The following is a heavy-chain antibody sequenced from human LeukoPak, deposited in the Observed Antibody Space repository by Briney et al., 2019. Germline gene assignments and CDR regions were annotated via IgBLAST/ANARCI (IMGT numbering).Heavy chain of an antibody. CDR3: ARNEYSSSSPYYMDV. CDR1: GFTFDDYG. D-gene: IGHD6-6*01. J-gene: IGHJ6*03. CDR2: INWNGGST. V-gene: IGHV3-20*01. Sequence: GGSLRLSCAASGFTFDDYGMSWVRQAPGKGLEWVSGINWNGGSTGCADSVKGRFTISRDNAKNSLYLRMNSLRAEGTALYHCARNEYSSSSPYYMDVWGKGTTVTVSS.